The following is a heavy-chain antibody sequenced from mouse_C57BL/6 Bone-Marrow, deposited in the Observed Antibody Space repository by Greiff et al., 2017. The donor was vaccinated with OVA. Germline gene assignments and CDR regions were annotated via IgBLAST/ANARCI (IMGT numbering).Heavy chain of an antibody. CDR2: ISDGGSYT. CDR1: GFTFSSYA. V-gene: IGHV5-4*01. J-gene: IGHJ4*01. CDR3: ARDAGSRDYAMDY. D-gene: IGHD1-1*01. Sequence: EVKVEESGGGLVKPGGSLKLSCAASGFTFSSYAMSWVRQTPEKRLEWVATISDGGSYTYYPDNVKGRFTISRDNAKNNLYLQMSHLKSEDTAMYYCARDAGSRDYAMDYWGQGTSVTVSS.